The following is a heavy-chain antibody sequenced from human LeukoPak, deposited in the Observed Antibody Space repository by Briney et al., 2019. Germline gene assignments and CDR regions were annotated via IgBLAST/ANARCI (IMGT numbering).Heavy chain of an antibody. Sequence: KTSETLSLTCTVSGGSISSSSYYWGWIRQPPGKGLEWIGSIYYSGSTYYNPSLKSRVTISVDTYKNQFSLKLSSVTAADTAVYYCAKQPPSYYGMDVWGQGTTVTVSS. CDR2: IYYSGST. V-gene: IGHV4-39*01. CDR1: GGSISSSSYY. CDR3: AKQPPSYYGMDV. J-gene: IGHJ6*02.